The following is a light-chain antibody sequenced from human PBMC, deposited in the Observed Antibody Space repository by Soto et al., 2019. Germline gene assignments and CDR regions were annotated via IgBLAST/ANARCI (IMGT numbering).Light chain of an antibody. V-gene: IGLV2-14*01. J-gene: IGLJ3*02. Sequence: QSALTQPASVSGSPGQSITISCTGTSTYVSWYQQHPGKAPKLIIYNVSNRPSGVSNRFSGSKSDNTASLTISGLQSEDEADYYCSSNIGTTTLWVFGGGTKLNVL. CDR1: STY. CDR3: SSNIGTTTLWV. CDR2: NVS.